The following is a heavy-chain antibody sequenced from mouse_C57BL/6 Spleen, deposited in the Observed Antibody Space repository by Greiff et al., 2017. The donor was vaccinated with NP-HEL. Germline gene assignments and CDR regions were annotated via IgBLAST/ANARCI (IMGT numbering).Heavy chain of an antibody. Sequence: QVHVKQPGAELVMPGASVKLSCKASGYTFTSYWMHWVKQRPGQGLEWIGEIDPSDSYTNYNQKFKGKSTLTVDKSSSTAYMQLSSLTSEDSAVYYCARGEPRQLRLPGYFDYWGQGTTLTVSS. D-gene: IGHD3-2*02. CDR1: GYTFTSYW. J-gene: IGHJ2*01. V-gene: IGHV1-69*01. CDR3: ARGEPRQLRLPGYFDY. CDR2: IDPSDSYT.